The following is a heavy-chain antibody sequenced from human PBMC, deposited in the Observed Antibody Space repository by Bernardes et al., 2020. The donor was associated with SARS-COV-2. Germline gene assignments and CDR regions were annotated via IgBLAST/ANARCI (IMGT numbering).Heavy chain of an antibody. Sequence: ASVKVSCKSFGYTFTNYGITWVRPAPGQGLEWMGWVSPYNGDTNYAQNFHRRVTMTTDTSTSTAYMELRSLTSDDTAVYYCARDISPRGSGYYKLAYWGQGTLVTVSS. D-gene: IGHD3-3*01. CDR3: ARDISPRGSGYYKLAY. CDR1: GYTFTNYG. V-gene: IGHV1-18*04. J-gene: IGHJ4*02. CDR2: VSPYNGDT.